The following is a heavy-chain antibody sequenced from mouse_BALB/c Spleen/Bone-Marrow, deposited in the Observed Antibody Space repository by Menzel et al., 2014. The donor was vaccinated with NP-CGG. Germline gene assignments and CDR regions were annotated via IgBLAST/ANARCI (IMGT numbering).Heavy chain of an antibody. CDR2: IDPENGNT. Sequence: VQLQQSGAELVRPGALVKLSYKASGFNIKDYYMYWVKQRPEQGLEWIGWIDPENGNTIYDPKFQGKASITVDTSSNTAYLQLSNLTSEDTAVYYCASYYRYDRYFDVWGAGTTVTVSS. CDR1: GFNIKDYY. J-gene: IGHJ1*01. V-gene: IGHV14-1*02. CDR3: ASYYRYDRYFDV. D-gene: IGHD2-14*01.